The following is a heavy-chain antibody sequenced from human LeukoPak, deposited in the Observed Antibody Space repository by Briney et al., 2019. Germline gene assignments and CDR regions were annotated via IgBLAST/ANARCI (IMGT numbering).Heavy chain of an antibody. V-gene: IGHV1-18*01. CDR3: ARVYSSGWHIDY. CDR1: GYAFTSYG. Sequence: ASVKVSCKASGYAFTSYGISWVRQAPGQGLEWMGWISAYNGNTNYAQNLQGRVTMTTDTSTSTAYMELRSLRSDDTAVYYCARVYSSGWHIDYWGQGTLVTVSS. J-gene: IGHJ4*02. CDR2: ISAYNGNT. D-gene: IGHD6-19*01.